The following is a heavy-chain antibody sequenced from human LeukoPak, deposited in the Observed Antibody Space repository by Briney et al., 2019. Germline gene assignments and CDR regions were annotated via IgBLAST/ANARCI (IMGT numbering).Heavy chain of an antibody. D-gene: IGHD1-7*01. CDR3: AGLELELLGVNGMDV. V-gene: IGHV4-34*01. CDR1: GGSFSGYY. Sequence: SDTLSLTCAVYGGSFSGYYWSWLRQSPGKGLEWIGEINHSGSTNYNPSLKSRVTISADTSKNQFSLSLSSVTAADTAVYYCAGLELELLGVNGMDVWGQGTTVTVSS. CDR2: INHSGST. J-gene: IGHJ6*02.